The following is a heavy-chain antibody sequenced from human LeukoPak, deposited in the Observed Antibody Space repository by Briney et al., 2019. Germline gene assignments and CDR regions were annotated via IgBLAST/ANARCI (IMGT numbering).Heavy chain of an antibody. CDR1: GGSFSGYY. V-gene: IGHV4-34*01. D-gene: IGHD3-3*01. CDR2: INHSGST. CDR3: ARGLGDFWSGYKIDY. J-gene: IGHJ4*02. Sequence: SETLSLTCAVYGGSFSGYYWSWIRQPPGKGLEWIGEINHSGSTNYNPSLKSRVTIPVDTSKNQFSLKLSSVTAAVSAVYYCARGLGDFWSGYKIDYWGQGTLVTVSS.